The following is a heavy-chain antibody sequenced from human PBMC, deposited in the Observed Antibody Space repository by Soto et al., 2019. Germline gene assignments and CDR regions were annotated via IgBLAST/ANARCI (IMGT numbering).Heavy chain of an antibody. Sequence: QVQLVQSGAEVKKPGASVKVSCKASGYTFTSYGISWVRQAPGQGLEWMGWISAYNGNTNYAQKRQGRVTITPDTSTSTAYMELRGLRSDDTAVYYCARLLGIAVRTDVWGQGTTVTVSS. D-gene: IGHD6-19*01. CDR3: ARLLGIAVRTDV. CDR1: GYTFTSYG. J-gene: IGHJ6*02. V-gene: IGHV1-18*01. CDR2: ISAYNGNT.